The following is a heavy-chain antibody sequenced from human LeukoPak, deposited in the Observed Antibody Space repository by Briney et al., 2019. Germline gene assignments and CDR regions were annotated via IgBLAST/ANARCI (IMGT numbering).Heavy chain of an antibody. CDR3: AKSFRADRGNYYRSFDY. CDR2: ISRSGSTI. D-gene: IGHD1-26*01. V-gene: IGHV3-48*04. CDR1: VFTVSTYW. J-gene: IGHJ4*02. Sequence: GGSLRLSCAASVFTVSTYWMRWVRQAPGTGLEWVSYISRSGSTIDYADSVKGRCTISRYNAKNSLYLQMNSLRAEDTAVYYCAKSFRADRGNYYRSFDYWGQGTLVTVSS.